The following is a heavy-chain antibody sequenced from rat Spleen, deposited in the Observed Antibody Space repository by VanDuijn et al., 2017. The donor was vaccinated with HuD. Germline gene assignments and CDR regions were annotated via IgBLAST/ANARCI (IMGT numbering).Heavy chain of an antibody. CDR2: ITNSGGRP. J-gene: IGHJ4*01. CDR1: GFTFKNYW. D-gene: IGHD4-2*01. CDR3: TREDWVLDV. Sequence: EVQLVESGGGLVQPGRSLKLSCVASGFTFKNYWMTWIRQAPGKGLEWVASITNSGGRPYYPDSVKGRFTISRDNAKSTLYLQMDSLRSEDTATYYCTREDWVLDVWGQGASVTVSS. V-gene: IGHV5-31*01.